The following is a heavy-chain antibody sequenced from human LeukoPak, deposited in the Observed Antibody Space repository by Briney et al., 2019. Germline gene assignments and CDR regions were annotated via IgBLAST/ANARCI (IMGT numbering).Heavy chain of an antibody. CDR2: SHYSGST. Sequence: SETLSLTCTVSGDSIRSSRYHWAWIRQPPGKGLEWIGSSHYSGSTYYNPSLKSRVTISVDTPKNQLSLKLNSATSSDTAVYFCARRDYGGHLDYWGQGTLVTVSS. V-gene: IGHV4-39*01. D-gene: IGHD4-23*01. CDR1: GDSIRSSRYH. J-gene: IGHJ4*02. CDR3: ARRDYGGHLDY.